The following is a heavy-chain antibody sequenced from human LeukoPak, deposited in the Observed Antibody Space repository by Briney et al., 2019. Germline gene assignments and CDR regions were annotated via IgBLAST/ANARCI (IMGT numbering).Heavy chain of an antibody. CDR2: ISGSGITT. CDR3: AKGRCSSTTCYTPLDY. J-gene: IGHJ4*02. D-gene: IGHD2-2*02. V-gene: IGHV3-23*01. CDR1: GFTFSCYA. Sequence: GGSLRLSCAASGFTFSCYAMTWVRQAPGKGLEWVSSISGSGITTFNSDSVKGRFTISRDNSKNTLYLQMNSLRAEDTAVYYCAKGRCSSTTCYTPLDYWGQGTLVTVSS.